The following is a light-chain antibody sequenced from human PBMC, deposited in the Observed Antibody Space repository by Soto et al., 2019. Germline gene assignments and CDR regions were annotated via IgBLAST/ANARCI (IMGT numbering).Light chain of an antibody. J-gene: IGLJ1*01. V-gene: IGLV2-14*01. CDR2: EVS. CDR3: TSYTSSITDV. CDR1: SSDVGGYNY. Sequence: SALAQPDSVSGSPGQSITISCTGTSSDVGGYNYVSWYQQHPGKAPKLMIYEVSNRPSGVSNRFSGSKSGNTASLSISGLQAEDEADYFCTSYTSSITDVFGTGTKVTVL.